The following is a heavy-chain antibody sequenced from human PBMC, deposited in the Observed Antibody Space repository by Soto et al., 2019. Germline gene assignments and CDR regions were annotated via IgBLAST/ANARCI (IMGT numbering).Heavy chain of an antibody. D-gene: IGHD3-3*01. J-gene: IGHJ4*02. Sequence: GGSLRLSCAASGFTFSSFAMSWVRQVSGRGLEWVSVIYSGGSTYYADSVKGRFTISRDNSKNTLYLQMNSLRAEDTAVYYCARALDFWSAYFDYWGQGSLVTVSS. CDR3: ARALDFWSAYFDY. CDR2: IYSGGST. CDR1: GFTFSSFA. V-gene: IGHV3-66*01.